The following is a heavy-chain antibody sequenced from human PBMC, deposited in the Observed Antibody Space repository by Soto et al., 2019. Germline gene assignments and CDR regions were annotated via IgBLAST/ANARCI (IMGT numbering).Heavy chain of an antibody. D-gene: IGHD6-13*01. CDR2: IYYSGST. V-gene: IGHV4-59*08. Sequence: PSETLSLTCPVSGGSISSYYWSWIRQPPGKGLEWIGYIYYSGSTNYNPSLKSRVTISVDTSKNQFSLKLSSVTAADTAVYYCARHSSRPGVAAAGRARLDAFDIWGQGTMVTVS. CDR1: GGSISSYY. CDR3: ARHSSRPGVAAAGRARLDAFDI. J-gene: IGHJ3*02.